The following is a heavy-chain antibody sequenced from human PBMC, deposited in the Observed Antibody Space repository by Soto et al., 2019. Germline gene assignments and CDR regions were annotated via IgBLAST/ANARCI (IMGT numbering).Heavy chain of an antibody. CDR3: AKDLFSSSWTDYYYGMDV. CDR2: ISYDGSNK. D-gene: IGHD6-13*01. Sequence: QVQLVESGGGVVQPGRSLRLSCAASGFTFSSYGMHWVRQAPGKGLEWVAVISYDGSNKYYADSVKGRFTISRDNSKNTRYLQMNSLRAEDMAVYYCAKDLFSSSWTDYYYGMDVWGEGTTVTVSS. CDR1: GFTFSSYG. J-gene: IGHJ6*04. V-gene: IGHV3-30*18.